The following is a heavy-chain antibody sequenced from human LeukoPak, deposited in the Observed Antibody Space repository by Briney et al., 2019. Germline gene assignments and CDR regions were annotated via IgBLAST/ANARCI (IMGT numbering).Heavy chain of an antibody. Sequence: PSQTLSLTCTVSGGSIGSGGYYWSWIRQHPGKGLEWIGYIYYSGSTYYNPSLKSRVTISVDTSKNQFSLKLSSVTAADTAVYYCASGEASITIFGVVINGMDVWGQGTTVTVSS. D-gene: IGHD3-3*01. V-gene: IGHV4-31*03. J-gene: IGHJ6*02. CDR2: IYYSGST. CDR1: GGSIGSGGYY. CDR3: ASGEASITIFGVVINGMDV.